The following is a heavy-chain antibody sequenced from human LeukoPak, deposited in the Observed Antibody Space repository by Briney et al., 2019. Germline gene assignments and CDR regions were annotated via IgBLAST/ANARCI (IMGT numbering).Heavy chain of an antibody. CDR1: GYTLTELS. J-gene: IGHJ4*02. D-gene: IGHD4-17*01. Sequence: GASVKVSCKVSGYTLTELSMHWVRQAPGKGLEWMGGFDPEDGETIYAQKFQGRVTMTEDTSTDTAYMELSSLRSEDTAVYYCATRPAYGDFYYFDYWGQGTLVTVSS. CDR3: ATRPAYGDFYYFDY. CDR2: FDPEDGET. V-gene: IGHV1-24*01.